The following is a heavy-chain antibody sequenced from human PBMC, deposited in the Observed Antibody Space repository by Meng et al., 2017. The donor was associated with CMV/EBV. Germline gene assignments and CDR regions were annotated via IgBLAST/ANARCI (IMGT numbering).Heavy chain of an antibody. Sequence: SVKVSCKASGGTFSSYAISWVRQAPGQGLEWMGGIIPILGIANYAQKFQGRVTITADKSTSTAYMELSSVTAADTAAYYCARYPPKELELQGFDPWGQGTLVTVSS. CDR2: IIPILGIA. D-gene: IGHD1-7*01. V-gene: IGHV1-69*10. J-gene: IGHJ5*02. CDR3: ARYPPKELELQGFDP. CDR1: GGTFSSYA.